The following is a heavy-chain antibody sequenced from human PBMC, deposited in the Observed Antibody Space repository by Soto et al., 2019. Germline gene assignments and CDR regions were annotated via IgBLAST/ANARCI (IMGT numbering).Heavy chain of an antibody. Sequence: EVQLLDSGGGLVQPGGSLRLSCAASGFTFSSYAMSWVRQAPGKGLEWVSSISGSGGGTYYADSVKGRFTISRDNSKNTLYLQMNSLRAEDTAVFYCAKSRGSGTYFIPSDAFDIWGQGTMVTVSS. CDR1: GFTFSSYA. CDR2: ISGSGGGT. CDR3: AKSRGSGTYFIPSDAFDI. D-gene: IGHD3-10*01. J-gene: IGHJ3*02. V-gene: IGHV3-23*01.